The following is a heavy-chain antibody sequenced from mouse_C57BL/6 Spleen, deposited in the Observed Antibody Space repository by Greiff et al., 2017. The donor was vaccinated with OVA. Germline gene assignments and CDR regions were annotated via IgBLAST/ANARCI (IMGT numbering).Heavy chain of an antibody. J-gene: IGHJ2*01. CDR3: ARGYYGSSHCFDY. Sequence: QVQLQQSGAELVKPGASVKISCKASGYAFSSYWMNWVKQRPGKGLEWIGQIYPGDGDTNYNGKFKGKATLTADKSSSTAYMQLSSLTSEDSAVYFCARGYYGSSHCFDYWGQGTTLTVSS. CDR2: IYPGDGDT. V-gene: IGHV1-80*01. CDR1: GYAFSSYW. D-gene: IGHD1-1*01.